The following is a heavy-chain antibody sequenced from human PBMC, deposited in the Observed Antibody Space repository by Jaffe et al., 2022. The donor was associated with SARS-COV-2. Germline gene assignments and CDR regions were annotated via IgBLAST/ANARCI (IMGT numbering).Heavy chain of an antibody. CDR1: GFSFTTYW. V-gene: IGHV5-51*01. CDR2: IYPGDSHT. D-gene: IGHD2-2*01. J-gene: IGHJ6*02. CDR3: ARLSYCSSFTCYYYYGMEV. Sequence: EVQLVQSGAEVKKPGESLKISCKGSGFSFTTYWIGWVRQMPGKGLEWMGIIYPGDSHTKYSPSFQGQVTISADKSISTAFLQWNSLKASDTAMYYCARLSYCSSFTCYYYYGMEVWGQGTTVTVSS.